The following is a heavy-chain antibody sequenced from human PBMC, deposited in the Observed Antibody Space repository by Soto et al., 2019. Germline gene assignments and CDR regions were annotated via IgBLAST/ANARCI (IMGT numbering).Heavy chain of an antibody. J-gene: IGHJ4*02. V-gene: IGHV3-21*01. D-gene: IGHD3-16*01. CDR3: ATDWGDRPPDF. Sequence: EVRLVESGGGLVKPGGSLRLSCAASGFTFTIFTMIWVRQAPGKGLEWVSSISTSGSYISYADSVKGRFTISRDNSKKSLYLQMDSLRAEYTAVYYCATDWGDRPPDFWGQGTLVTVSS. CDR2: ISTSGSYI. CDR1: GFTFTIFT.